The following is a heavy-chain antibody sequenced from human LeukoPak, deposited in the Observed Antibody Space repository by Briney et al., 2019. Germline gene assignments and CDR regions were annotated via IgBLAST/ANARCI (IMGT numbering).Heavy chain of an antibody. CDR2: IQSDGSVQ. Sequence: GGSLRLSCAASGFSLSSYWMSWVRQAPGKGLEWVANIQSDGSVQQYVDSVKGRLTISRGNAKNSLYLQMNSLRAEDTAVYYCARIPRGSGWSFLDFWGQGTLVTVTS. D-gene: IGHD6-19*01. CDR3: ARIPRGSGWSFLDF. J-gene: IGHJ4*02. CDR1: GFSLSSYW. V-gene: IGHV3-7*01.